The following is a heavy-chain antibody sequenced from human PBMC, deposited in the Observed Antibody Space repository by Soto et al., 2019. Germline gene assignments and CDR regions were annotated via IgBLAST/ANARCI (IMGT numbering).Heavy chain of an antibody. CDR1: GFTFSSYS. CDR3: VDGDYADY. V-gene: IGHV3-48*01. CDR2: ISSSSTI. D-gene: IGHD4-17*01. J-gene: IGHJ4*02. Sequence: PGGSLRLSCAASGFTFSSYSMNWVRQAPGKGLEWVSYISSSSTIYYADSVKGRFTISRDNAKNSLYLQMNSLRAEDTAVYYCVDGDYADYWGQGTLVTVSS.